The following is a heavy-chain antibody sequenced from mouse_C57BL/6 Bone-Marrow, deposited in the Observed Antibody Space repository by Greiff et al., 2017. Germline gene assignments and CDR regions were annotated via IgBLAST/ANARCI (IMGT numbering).Heavy chain of an antibody. J-gene: IGHJ2*01. Sequence: QVQLQQPGAELVKPGASVKVSCKASGYTFTSYWMHWVKQRPGQGLEWIGRIHPSDSDTNYNQKFKGKAILTVYKSSSTVYMQLCCLKSEDSAVYYCAYGSSSYYFDYWGQGTTLTVSS. D-gene: IGHD1-1*01. CDR3: AYGSSSYYFDY. CDR1: GYTFTSYW. V-gene: IGHV1-74*01. CDR2: IHPSDSDT.